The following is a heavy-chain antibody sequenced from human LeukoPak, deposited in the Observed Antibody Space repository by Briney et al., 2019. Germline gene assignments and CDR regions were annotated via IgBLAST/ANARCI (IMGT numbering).Heavy chain of an antibody. D-gene: IGHD6-19*01. CDR2: IKHDGSGP. CDR1: GFRFSNYW. Sequence: PGGSLRLSCAVSGFRFSNYWMTWVRQAPRKGLEWVANIKHDGSGPSYLDSVKGRFTISRDNARNLLSLQMSSLRAEDTAVYYCARAREITVSGTDYFDYWGQGTLVTVSS. J-gene: IGHJ4*02. V-gene: IGHV3-7*01. CDR3: ARAREITVSGTDYFDY.